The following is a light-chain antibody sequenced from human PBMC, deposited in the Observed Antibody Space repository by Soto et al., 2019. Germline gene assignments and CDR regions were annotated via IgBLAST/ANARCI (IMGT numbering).Light chain of an antibody. CDR2: AAS. Sequence: DLQMIQSPSSLSASVGDRVSITCRASQSIAYYLNWFQQKPGKAPKLLIYAASSLQSGVPSRFXGSGSGTDFTLTISSLQPEDFATYYCQQSSNSPMYTFGQGTKL. V-gene: IGKV1-39*01. CDR1: QSIAYY. J-gene: IGKJ2*01. CDR3: QQSSNSPMYT.